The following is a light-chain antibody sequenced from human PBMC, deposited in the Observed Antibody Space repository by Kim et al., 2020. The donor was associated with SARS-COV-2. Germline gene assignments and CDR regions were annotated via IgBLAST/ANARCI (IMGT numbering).Light chain of an antibody. J-gene: IGLJ1*01. CDR2: DVT. CDR3: SSYAGNYTI. V-gene: IGLV2-11*03. Sequence: PVQSVTISSNGTSSHVGYQEYVSWNRQQPGKAPKLMIYDVTKWPSGVPDRVSGSKSGNTASLTISGLQAEDEADYYCSSYAGNYTIFGTGTKVTV. CDR1: SSHVGYQEY.